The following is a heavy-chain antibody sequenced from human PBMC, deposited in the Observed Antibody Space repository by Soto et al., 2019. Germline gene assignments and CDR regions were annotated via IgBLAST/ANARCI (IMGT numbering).Heavy chain of an antibody. J-gene: IGHJ6*02. CDR1: GGTFSSYA. V-gene: IGHV1-69*13. Sequence: GASVKVSCKASGGTFSSYAISWVRQAPGQGLEWMGGIIPIFGTANYAQKFQGRVTITADESTSTAYMELSSLRSEDTAVYYCARDLGSGRYYHYYYYGMDVWGQGTTVTVSS. CDR3: ARDLGSGRYYHYYYYGMDV. CDR2: IIPIFGTA. D-gene: IGHD1-26*01.